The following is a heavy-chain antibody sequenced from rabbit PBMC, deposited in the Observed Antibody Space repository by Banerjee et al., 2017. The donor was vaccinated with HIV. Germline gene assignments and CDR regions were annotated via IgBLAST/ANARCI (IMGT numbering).Heavy chain of an antibody. D-gene: IGHD4-1*01. CDR1: GIDFSSSYY. CDR2: IYGGSGSKT. J-gene: IGHJ6*01. V-gene: IGHV1S40*01. Sequence: QSLEESGGDLVKPGASLTLTCKASGIDFSSSYYMCWVRQAPGKRPEWIACIYGGSGSKTHYASWVKGRFTISETSSTTMTLQMTSLTAADTATYFCARDLAGVIGWNFNFWGQGTLVTVS. CDR3: ARDLAGVIGWNFNF.